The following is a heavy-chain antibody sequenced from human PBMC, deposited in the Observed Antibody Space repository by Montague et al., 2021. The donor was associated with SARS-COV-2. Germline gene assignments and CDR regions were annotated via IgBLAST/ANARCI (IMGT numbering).Heavy chain of an antibody. V-gene: IGHV4-59*01. J-gene: IGHJ4*02. CDR2: IYYSGSS. Sequence: SETLSLTCTVSGGSISSYYWSWIRQPPGKGLEWIGYIYYSGSSKYNPSLKSRVTISVDTSTNQVSLKVSSVTAADSAVYFCARGAGYSYGVDYWGQGTLVTVSS. CDR3: ARGAGYSYGVDY. CDR1: GGSISSYY. D-gene: IGHD5-18*01.